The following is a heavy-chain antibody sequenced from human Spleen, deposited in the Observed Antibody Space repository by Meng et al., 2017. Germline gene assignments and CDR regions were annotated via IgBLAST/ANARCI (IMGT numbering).Heavy chain of an antibody. CDR1: VCSYSGYY. D-gene: IGHD1-26*01. V-gene: IGHV4-34*01. J-gene: IGHJ5*02. CDR3: ARDGVVGAVNWFDP. Sequence: VERLQAGRGLLNPSETRSLTLAVYVCSYSGYYWSWLRQPPGKGLEWIGEINHSGSTNYNPSLKSRVTISVDTSKNQFSLKLSSVTAADTAVYYCARDGVVGAVNWFDPWGQGTLVTVSS. CDR2: INHSGST.